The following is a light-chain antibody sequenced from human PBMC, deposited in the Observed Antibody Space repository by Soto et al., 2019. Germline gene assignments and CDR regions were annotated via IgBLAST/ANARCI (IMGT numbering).Light chain of an antibody. CDR3: NSYTSSSTYV. V-gene: IGLV2-14*03. J-gene: IGLJ1*01. CDR1: ISDVVGYNY. CDR2: DVT. Sequence: QSVLTQPASVSGSPGQSITISCTGTISDVVGYNYVSWYQHHPGKAPKLMIYDVTNRPSGVSYRFSGSKSGNTASLTISGLQAEDEADYYCNSYTSSSTYVFGTG.